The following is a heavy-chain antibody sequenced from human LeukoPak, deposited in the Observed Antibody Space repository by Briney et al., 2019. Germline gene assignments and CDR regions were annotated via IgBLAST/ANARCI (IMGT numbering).Heavy chain of an antibody. Sequence: PSETLSLTCTVSDGSISSYYWSWIRQPPGKGLEWIGHIYDSGSTNYNPSLKSRVTISVDTSKNQFSLKLSSVTAADTAVYYRTRVPPVYDSGNFYKGTHFDYWGQGTLVTVSS. CDR3: TRVPPVYDSGNFYKGTHFDY. J-gene: IGHJ4*02. D-gene: IGHD3-10*01. CDR1: DGSISSYY. CDR2: IYDSGST. V-gene: IGHV4-59*01.